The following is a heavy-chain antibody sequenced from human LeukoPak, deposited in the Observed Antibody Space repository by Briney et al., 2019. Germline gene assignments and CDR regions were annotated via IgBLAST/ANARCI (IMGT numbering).Heavy chain of an antibody. CDR1: GFTFSSYR. CDR2: ISSSSSYI. D-gene: IGHD2-8*02. CDR3: ATYRQVLLPFES. V-gene: IGHV3-21*04. Sequence: GGSLRLSCAASGFTFSSYRMNWVRQAPGRGLEWVSSISSSSSYIYYADSVRGRFTISRDNSKSTLSLQMNSLRAEDTAIYYCATYRQVLLPFESWGQGTLVTVSS. J-gene: IGHJ4*02.